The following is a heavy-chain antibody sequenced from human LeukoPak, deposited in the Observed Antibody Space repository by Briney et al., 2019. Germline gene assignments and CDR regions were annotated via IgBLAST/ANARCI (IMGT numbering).Heavy chain of an antibody. CDR3: AREGYCSGGSCYYAFDI. V-gene: IGHV1-8*01. CDR2: VNPNSDNT. D-gene: IGHD2-15*01. J-gene: IGHJ3*02. CDR1: GYTFISYD. Sequence: ASVKVSCKASGYTFISYDINWVRHATGQGLEWMGWVNPNSDNTGYARKLQGRVTMTTDTSTSTAYMELRSLRSDDTAVYYCAREGYCSGGSCYYAFDIWGQGTMVTVSS.